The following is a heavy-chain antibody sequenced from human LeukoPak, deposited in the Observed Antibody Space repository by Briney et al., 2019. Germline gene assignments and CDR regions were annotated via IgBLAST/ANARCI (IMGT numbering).Heavy chain of an antibody. CDR2: IYYSGST. CDR1: GGSIISYY. Sequence: SETLSLTCTVSGGSIISYYWSWIRQPPGKGLEWIGYIYYSGSTNYNPSLKSRVTISVDTSKNQFSLKLSSVTAADTAVYYCARASSTFYYGMDVWGQGTTVTASS. V-gene: IGHV4-59*01. D-gene: IGHD3-16*01. CDR3: ARASSTFYYGMDV. J-gene: IGHJ6*02.